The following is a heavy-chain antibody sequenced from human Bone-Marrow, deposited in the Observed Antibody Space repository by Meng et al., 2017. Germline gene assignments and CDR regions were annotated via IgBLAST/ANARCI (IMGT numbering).Heavy chain of an antibody. J-gene: IGHJ5*02. CDR1: GASISSSHW. D-gene: IGHD3-3*01. CDR3: ARAAYDIWSGYAP. CDR2: IYHDGST. V-gene: IGHV4-4*02. Sequence: QGMLQESGPELVRPSGTLSLTCSVSGASISSSHWWGWVRQPPGKGLEWIGEIYHDGSTNYTPSLKSRVTISVDKSKNQFSLKLSSVTAADTAVYYCARAAYDIWSGYAPWGQGSLVTVSS.